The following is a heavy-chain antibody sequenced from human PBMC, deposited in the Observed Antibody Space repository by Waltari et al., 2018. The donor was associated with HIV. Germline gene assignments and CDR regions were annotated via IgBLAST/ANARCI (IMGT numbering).Heavy chain of an antibody. V-gene: IGHV3-15*01. CDR2: MKSETDAGTT. Sequence: EVQLVESGGGLVKPGGSLRFSCATSGFTFSNAWMPWVRPAPGKVVEWVGRMKSETDAGTTDYAAPVRGRFTISRDDSKNTLFLQMNSRKTEDTAVYYCTRNYRTHYFDYWGQGTLVTVSS. CDR3: TRNYRTHYFDY. D-gene: IGHD1-7*01. CDR1: GFTFSNAW. J-gene: IGHJ4*02.